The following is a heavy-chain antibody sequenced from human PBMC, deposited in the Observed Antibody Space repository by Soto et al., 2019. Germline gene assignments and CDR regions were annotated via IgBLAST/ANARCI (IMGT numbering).Heavy chain of an antibody. CDR2: ISWNSGSI. D-gene: IGHD6-6*01. V-gene: IGHV3-9*01. CDR3: AKDTIAARSYYYYYMDV. Sequence: GGSLRLSCAASGFTFDDYAMHWVRQAPGKGLEWVSGISWNSGSIGYADSVKGRFTISRDNAKNSLYLQMNSLRAEDTALYYCAKDTIAARSYYYYYMDVWGKGTTVTVSS. J-gene: IGHJ6*03. CDR1: GFTFDDYA.